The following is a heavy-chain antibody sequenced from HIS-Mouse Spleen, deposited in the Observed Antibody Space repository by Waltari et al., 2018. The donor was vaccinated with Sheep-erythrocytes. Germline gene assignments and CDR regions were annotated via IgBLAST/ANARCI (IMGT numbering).Heavy chain of an antibody. CDR1: GFTFSRYA. V-gene: IGHV3-30-3*01. CDR3: ARGAFDI. J-gene: IGHJ3*02. CDR2: ISYDGSNK. Sequence: QVQLVESGGGVVKPGRSLRLSCAASGFTFSRYAMHWVRQAPGKGLEWVAVISYDGSNKYYADSVKGRFTISRDNSKNTLYLQMNSLRAEDTAVYYCARGAFDIWGQGTMVTVSS.